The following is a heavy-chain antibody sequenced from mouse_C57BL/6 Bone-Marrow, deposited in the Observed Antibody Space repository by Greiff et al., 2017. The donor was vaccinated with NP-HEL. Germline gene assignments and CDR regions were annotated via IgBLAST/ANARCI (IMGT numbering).Heavy chain of an antibody. V-gene: IGHV10-3*01. CDR1: GFTFNTYA. Sequence: EADGGLVQPKGSLKLSCAASGFTFNTYAMHWVRQAPGKGLEWVARIRSKSSNYATYYADSVKDRFTISRDDSQSMLYLQMNNLKTEDTAMYYCVRDLLLRFFYAMDYWGQGTSVTVSS. J-gene: IGHJ4*01. CDR2: IRSKSSNYAT. CDR3: VRDLLLRFFYAMDY. D-gene: IGHD1-1*01.